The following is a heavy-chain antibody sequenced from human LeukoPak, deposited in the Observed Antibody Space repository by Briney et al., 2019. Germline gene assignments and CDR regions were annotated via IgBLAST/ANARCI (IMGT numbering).Heavy chain of an antibody. CDR1: GYTFTGYY. CDR3: ARSMDSWIVGATLDY. CDR2: INPTRDGS. Sequence: ASVKVSCKASGYTFTGYYMHWVRQAPGQGLEWMGWINPTRDGSNYAQKFQGRVTMTRDTSISTAYMEQSRLRSDDTAVYYCARSMDSWIVGATLDYWGQGTLVTVSS. D-gene: IGHD1-26*01. J-gene: IGHJ4*02. V-gene: IGHV1-2*02.